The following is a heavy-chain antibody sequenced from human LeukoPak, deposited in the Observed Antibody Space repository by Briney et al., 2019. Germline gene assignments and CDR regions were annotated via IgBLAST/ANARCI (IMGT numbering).Heavy chain of an antibody. CDR2: ITGSSSFI. J-gene: IGHJ5*02. CDR1: GFTFSTYS. Sequence: GGSLRLSCAASGFTFSTYSMNWVRQAPGKGLEWVSSITGSSSFIYYADSVKGRFTISRDNAKNSLHLQMNSLRAEDTAVNYCARNYDSSGYGYNWFDPWGQGTLVTVSS. CDR3: ARNYDSSGYGYNWFDP. V-gene: IGHV3-21*01. D-gene: IGHD3-22*01.